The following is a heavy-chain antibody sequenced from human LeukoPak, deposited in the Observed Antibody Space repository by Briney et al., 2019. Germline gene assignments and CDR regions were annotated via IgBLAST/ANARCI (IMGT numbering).Heavy chain of an antibody. J-gene: IGHJ6*03. V-gene: IGHV3-30*03. CDR3: ARAPTWSSTSYSYYYMDV. Sequence: PGGSLRLSCAASGFTFSSYGMHWVRQAPGKGLEWVAVISYDGSNKYYADSVKGRFTISRDNSKNTLYLQMNSLRSEDTAVYYCARAPTWSSTSYSYYYMDVWGKGTTVTISS. CDR2: ISYDGSNK. CDR1: GFTFSSYG. D-gene: IGHD3-3*01.